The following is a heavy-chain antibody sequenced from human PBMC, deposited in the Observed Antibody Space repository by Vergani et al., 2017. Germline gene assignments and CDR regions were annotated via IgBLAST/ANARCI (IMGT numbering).Heavy chain of an antibody. CDR3: ARSGYCAHGVCYMTYYYYMDV. Sequence: VQLVVSGGDLVQPGGSLRLSCAASGFTFSSYSMNWVRQAPGKGLEWVAFIWYDGSKEYYADSVKGRFTISRDNSKNTLYLQMNNLRAADTAVYYCARSGYCAHGVCYMTYYYYMDVWGKGTAVTVSS. V-gene: IGHV3-33*08. J-gene: IGHJ6*03. D-gene: IGHD2-8*01. CDR2: IWYDGSKE. CDR1: GFTFSSYS.